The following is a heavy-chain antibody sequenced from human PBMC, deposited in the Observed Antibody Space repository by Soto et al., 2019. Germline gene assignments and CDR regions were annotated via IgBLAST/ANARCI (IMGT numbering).Heavy chain of an antibody. D-gene: IGHD5-12*01. CDR1: GYTFTGYY. Sequence: GASVKVSCKASGYTFTGYYMHWVRQAPGQGLEWMGWINPNSGGTNYAQKFQGRVTMTRDTSISTAYMELSRLRSDDTAAYYCARGPSGYDSPLFDYWGQGTLVTVSS. CDR2: INPNSGGT. J-gene: IGHJ4*02. CDR3: ARGPSGYDSPLFDY. V-gene: IGHV1-2*02.